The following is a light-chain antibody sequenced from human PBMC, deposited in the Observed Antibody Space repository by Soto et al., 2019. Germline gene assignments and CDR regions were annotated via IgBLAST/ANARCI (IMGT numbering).Light chain of an antibody. CDR2: AAS. CDR1: QGIRND. CDR3: LQDHNYPRT. J-gene: IGKJ1*01. V-gene: IGKV1-6*01. Sequence: AIQMTQSPSSLSASVGDRVTITCRASQGIRNDLGWYQQKPGRVPKLLIYAASTLQSGVPSRFSGSGSGTDFTLTISSLQPEDFATYYCLQDHNYPRTFGQGTKVEIK.